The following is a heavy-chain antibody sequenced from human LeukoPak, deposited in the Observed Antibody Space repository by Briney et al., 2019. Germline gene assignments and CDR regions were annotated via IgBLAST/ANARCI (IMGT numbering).Heavy chain of an antibody. V-gene: IGHV3-23*01. CDR1: GFTFSTYA. Sequence: GGSLRLSCAASGFTFSTYALSWVRQAPGKGLEWVSAITGSGDTTYYADSVKGRFTISRDNFKNTLYLQMNSLRAEDTAVYYCARDVSYGFDIWGQGTMVTVSS. CDR2: ITGSGDTT. CDR3: ARDVSYGFDI. J-gene: IGHJ3*02.